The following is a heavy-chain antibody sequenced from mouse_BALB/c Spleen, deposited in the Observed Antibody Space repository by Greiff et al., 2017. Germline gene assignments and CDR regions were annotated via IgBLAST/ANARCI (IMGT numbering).Heavy chain of an antibody. CDR1: GYTFTSSW. CDR3: ARWGDGYYGYFDY. Sequence: QVQLQQSGSVLVRPGASVKLSCKASGYTFTSSWMHWAKQRPGQGLEWIGEIHPNSGNTNYNEKFKGKATLTVDTSSSTAYVDLSSLTSEDSAVYYCARWGDGYYGYFDYWGQGTTLTVSS. D-gene: IGHD2-3*01. J-gene: IGHJ2*01. V-gene: IGHV1S130*01. CDR2: IHPNSGNT.